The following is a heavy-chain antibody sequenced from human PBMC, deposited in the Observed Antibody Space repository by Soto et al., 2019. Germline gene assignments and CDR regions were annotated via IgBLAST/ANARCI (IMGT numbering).Heavy chain of an antibody. D-gene: IGHD3-22*01. J-gene: IGHJ5*02. V-gene: IGHV3-21*01. CDR3: ARDLGTYYDSSGSNWFDP. Sequence: GGSLRLSCAASGFTFSSYSMNWVRQAPGKGLEWVSSISSSSSYIYYADSVKGRFTISRDNAKNSLYLQMNSLRAEDTAVYYCARDLGTYYDSSGSNWFDPWGQGTLVTVSS. CDR2: ISSSSSYI. CDR1: GFTFSSYS.